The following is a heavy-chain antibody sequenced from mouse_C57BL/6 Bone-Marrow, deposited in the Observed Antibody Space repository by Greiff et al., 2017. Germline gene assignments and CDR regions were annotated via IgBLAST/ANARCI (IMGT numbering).Heavy chain of an antibody. CDR2: ISSGGDYI. D-gene: IGHD2-2*01. CDR3: TRGYYGSAWFAY. CDR1: GFTFSSYA. V-gene: IGHV5-9-1*02. Sequence: EVQGVESGEGLVKPGGSLKLSCAASGFTFSSYAMSWVRQTPEKRLEWVAYISSGGDYIYYADTVKGRFTISRDNARNTLYLQMSSLKSEDTAMYYCTRGYYGSAWFAYWGQGTLVTVSA. J-gene: IGHJ3*01.